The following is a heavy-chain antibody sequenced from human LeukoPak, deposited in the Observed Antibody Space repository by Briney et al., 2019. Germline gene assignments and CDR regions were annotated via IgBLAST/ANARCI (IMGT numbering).Heavy chain of an antibody. Sequence: GGSLRLSCAASGFTFSSYAMSGVRQAPGKGLEWVSAISGSGGSTYYADSVKGRFTISRDNSKNTLYLQMNSLRAEDTAVYYCAKDLLGCCSSTSCYKVNYFDYWGQGTLVTVSS. CDR3: AKDLLGCCSSTSCYKVNYFDY. V-gene: IGHV3-23*01. CDR2: ISGSGGST. J-gene: IGHJ4*02. CDR1: GFTFSSYA. D-gene: IGHD2-2*02.